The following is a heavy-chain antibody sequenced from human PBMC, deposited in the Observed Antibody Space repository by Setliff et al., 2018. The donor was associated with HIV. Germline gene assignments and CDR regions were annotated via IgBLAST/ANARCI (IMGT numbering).Heavy chain of an antibody. D-gene: IGHD4-4*01. CDR2: IYPGDSDT. CDR3: ARHKVNGYSSNYFDY. J-gene: IGHJ4*02. V-gene: IGHV5-51*01. CDR1: GYTFTKYG. Sequence: GESLKISCQGSGYTFTKYGIGWVRQMPGKGLEWMGIIYPGDSDTRYSPSFQGHVTISVDKSISTAYLQWSSLEASDTAMYYCARHKVNGYSSNYFDYWGQGTLVTVSS.